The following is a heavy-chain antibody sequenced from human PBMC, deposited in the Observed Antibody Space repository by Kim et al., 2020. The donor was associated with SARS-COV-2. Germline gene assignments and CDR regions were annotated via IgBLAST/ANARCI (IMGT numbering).Heavy chain of an antibody. CDR2: ISGSGGST. CDR1: GFTFSSYA. V-gene: IGHV3-23*01. J-gene: IGHJ6*02. Sequence: GGSLRLSCAASGFTFSSYAMSWVRQAPGKGLEWVSAISGSGGSTYYADSVKGRFTISRDNSKNTLYLQMNSLRAEDTAVYYCAKARDGSWYVSYYYYGMDVWGQGTTVTVSS. CDR3: AKARDGSWYVSYYYYGMDV. D-gene: IGHD6-13*01.